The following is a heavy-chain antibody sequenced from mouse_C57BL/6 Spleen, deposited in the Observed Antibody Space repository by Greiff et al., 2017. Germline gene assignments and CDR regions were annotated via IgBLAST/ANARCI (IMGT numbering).Heavy chain of an antibody. Sequence: EVHLVESGGGLVKPGGSLKLSCAASGFTFSDYGMHWVRQAPEKGLEWVAYISSGSSTIYYADTVKGRLTISRDNAKNTLFLQMTSLRSEDTAMYYCAKTYFDYWGQGTTLTVSS. CDR1: GFTFSDYG. CDR3: AKTYFDY. V-gene: IGHV5-17*01. CDR2: ISSGSSTI. J-gene: IGHJ2*01.